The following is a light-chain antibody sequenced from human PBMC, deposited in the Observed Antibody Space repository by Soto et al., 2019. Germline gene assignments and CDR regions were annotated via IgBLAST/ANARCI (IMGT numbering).Light chain of an antibody. CDR3: RQRYHWPLT. V-gene: IGKV3-11*01. Sequence: TVLTQSPATLSLSPGEIATLSCKASQSIGTSLGWFQQKPGQAPRLLIDDAFTRATGIPARFTGSGSGSDFTLTISSLEPEEFGVYYCRQRYHWPLTFGGGTKVEIK. CDR1: QSIGTS. CDR2: DAF. J-gene: IGKJ4*01.